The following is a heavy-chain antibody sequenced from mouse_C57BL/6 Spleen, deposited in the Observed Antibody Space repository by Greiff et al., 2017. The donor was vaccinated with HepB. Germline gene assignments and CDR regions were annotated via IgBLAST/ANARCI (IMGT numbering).Heavy chain of an antibody. V-gene: IGHV1-64*01. J-gene: IGHJ1*03. CDR2: IHPNSGST. CDR1: GYTFTSYW. Sequence: QVQLQQPGAELVKPGASVKLSCKASGYTFTSYWMHWVKQRPGQGLEWIGMIHPNSGSTNYNEKFKSKATLTVDKSSSTAYMQLSSLTSDDSAVYYCAFITPVVGYFDVWGTGTTVTVSS. D-gene: IGHD1-1*01. CDR3: AFITPVVGYFDV.